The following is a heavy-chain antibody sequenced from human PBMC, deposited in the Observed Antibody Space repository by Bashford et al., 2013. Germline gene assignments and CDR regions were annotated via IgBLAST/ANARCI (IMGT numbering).Heavy chain of an antibody. Sequence: GSLRLSCAASGFIFTNYAMNWVRQAPGKGLESVAGISYDGNNKYYADSMKGRFTISRDNSKNTLYLQMSSLRVEDTAVYYCARVVSNQRNGLDVVGPRDHGHRLL. V-gene: IGHV3-30*04. D-gene: IGHD1-14*01. CDR1: GFIFTNYA. CDR2: ISYDGNNK. CDR3: ARVVSNQRNGLDV. J-gene: IGHJ6*02.